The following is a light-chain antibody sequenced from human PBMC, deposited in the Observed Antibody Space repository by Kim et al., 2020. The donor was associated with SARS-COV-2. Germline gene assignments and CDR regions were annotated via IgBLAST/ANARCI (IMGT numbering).Light chain of an antibody. CDR2: SNS. J-gene: IGLJ1*01. V-gene: IGLV1-44*01. Sequence: GQRVPISCSGGSSNIGGNTVNWYRQLPGTAPKLLIHSNSQRHSGVPDRFSGSKSDTSASLAISGLQSEDEAAYYCASWDDRLNAYVFGSGTKVTVL. CDR1: SSNIGGNT. CDR3: ASWDDRLNAYV.